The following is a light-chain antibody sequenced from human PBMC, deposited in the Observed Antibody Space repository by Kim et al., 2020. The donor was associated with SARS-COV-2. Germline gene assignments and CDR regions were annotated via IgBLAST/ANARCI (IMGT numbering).Light chain of an antibody. V-gene: IGKV3-15*01. CDR1: QNKNNR. CDR2: DAT. CDR3: QQSNDWPPLT. Sequence: GERATHSCRDSQNKNNRLDWYQHKPGQAPRLLIYDATTRATGVPARFVGSGSETDFTLTISSLQSEDFAVYYCQQSNDWPPLTFGQGTKVDIK. J-gene: IGKJ1*01.